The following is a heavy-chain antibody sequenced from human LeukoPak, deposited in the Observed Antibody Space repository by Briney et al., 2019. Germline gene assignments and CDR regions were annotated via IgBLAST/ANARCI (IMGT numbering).Heavy chain of an antibody. CDR1: GGSISSGGYY. Sequence: SETLSLTCTVSGGSISSGGYYWSWLRQHPGKGLEWIGYIDYSGSTYNNPSLKSRVTISVDTSKNQFSLKLSSVTAADTAVYYCARGLRYSSSSGGVCDIWGQGTMVTVSS. CDR2: IDYSGST. V-gene: IGHV4-31*03. J-gene: IGHJ3*02. D-gene: IGHD6-13*01. CDR3: ARGLRYSSSSGGVCDI.